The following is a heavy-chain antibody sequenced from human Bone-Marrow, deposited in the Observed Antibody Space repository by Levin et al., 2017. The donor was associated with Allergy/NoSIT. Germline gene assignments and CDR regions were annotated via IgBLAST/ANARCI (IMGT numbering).Heavy chain of an antibody. CDR3: ARDDSTCDYATSTIDD. J-gene: IGHJ4*02. CDR2: ISAYNGDT. CDR1: GYTFNNYG. V-gene: IGHV1-18*01. D-gene: IGHD3-16*01. Sequence: ASVKVSCKASGYTFNNYGFSWVRQAPGQGLEWMGWISAYNGDTKYGQKFQGRVTLTIETSTRTAYMELRSLRSDDTAVYFCARDDSTCDYATSTIDDWGQGTQVTVSS.